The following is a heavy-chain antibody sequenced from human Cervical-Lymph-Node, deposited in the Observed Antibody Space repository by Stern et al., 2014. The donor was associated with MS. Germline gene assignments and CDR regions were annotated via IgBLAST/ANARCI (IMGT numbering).Heavy chain of an antibody. V-gene: IGHV1-8*01. CDR1: GYTFINYD. J-gene: IGHJ5*02. D-gene: IGHD6-6*01. Sequence: VQLEASGAEVKKPGASVKVSCKASGYTFINYDINWVRQAPGRGLEWIGWMNPNIGNTGYAQEFQGRVTMTTNTSISTVYMELSSLTSDDTAVYYCARGLVVSSSLWFDPWGQGTLVTVSS. CDR3: ARGLVVSSSLWFDP. CDR2: MNPNIGNT.